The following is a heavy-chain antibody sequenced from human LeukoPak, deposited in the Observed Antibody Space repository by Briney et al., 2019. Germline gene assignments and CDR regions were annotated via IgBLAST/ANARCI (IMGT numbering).Heavy chain of an antibody. CDR1: GYTFTSYY. V-gene: IGHV1-46*01. J-gene: IGHJ4*02. Sequence: GASVKVSCKASGYTFTSYYMHWVRQAPGQRLEWMGIINPSGGSTSYAQKFQGRVTMTRDTSTSTVYMELSSLRSEDTAVYYCARDLVPAATLYYFDYWGQGTLVTVSS. CDR2: INPSGGST. D-gene: IGHD2-2*01. CDR3: ARDLVPAATLYYFDY.